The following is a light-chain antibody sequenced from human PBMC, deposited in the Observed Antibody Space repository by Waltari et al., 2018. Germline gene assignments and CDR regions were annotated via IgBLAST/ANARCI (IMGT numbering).Light chain of an antibody. Sequence: DIVMTQSPDSLAVSLGERATINCKSSQSVLYSSNNKNYLAWYQQKPGQPPQLLIDWASTRESGVPDRFSGSGSGTDFTLTISSLQAEDVAVYYCQQYYSTPYTFGQGTKLEIK. J-gene: IGKJ2*01. V-gene: IGKV4-1*01. CDR1: QSVLYSSNNKNY. CDR3: QQYYSTPYT. CDR2: WAS.